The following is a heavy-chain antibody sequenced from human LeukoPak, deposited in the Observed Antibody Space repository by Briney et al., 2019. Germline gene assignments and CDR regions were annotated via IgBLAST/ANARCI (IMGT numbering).Heavy chain of an antibody. V-gene: IGHV4-34*01. CDR1: GGSLSGYY. J-gene: IGHJ5*02. Sequence: SETLSLTCAVYGGSLSGYYWSWIRQPPGKGLEWIGEINHSGSTNFNPSLKSRVTISVDTSKNQFSLKLSSVTAADTAVYYCASHRWGSTTLNWNWFDPWGQGTLVTVSS. CDR2: INHSGST. D-gene: IGHD2-2*01. CDR3: ASHRWGSTTLNWNWFDP.